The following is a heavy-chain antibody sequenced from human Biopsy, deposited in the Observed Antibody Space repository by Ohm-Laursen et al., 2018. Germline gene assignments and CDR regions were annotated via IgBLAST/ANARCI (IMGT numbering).Heavy chain of an antibody. CDR1: GDSVSGGSFY. J-gene: IGHJ4*02. Sequence: TLSLTCTVSGDSVSGGSFYWTWIRQPPGQGLEYIGYIYDRGSTANYNPSLESRVTMSVDMPKNQFSLKLSSVTAADTAIYYCARGMRSSGWPYFDSWGQGTLVTVSS. CDR3: ARGMRSSGWPYFDS. V-gene: IGHV4-61*01. D-gene: IGHD6-19*01. CDR2: IYDRGSTA.